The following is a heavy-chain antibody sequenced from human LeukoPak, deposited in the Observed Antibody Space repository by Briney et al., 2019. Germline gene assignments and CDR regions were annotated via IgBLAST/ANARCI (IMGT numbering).Heavy chain of an antibody. CDR2: MNPNSGNT. CDR1: GYTFTSYD. D-gene: IGHD6-6*01. Sequence: ASVTVSCKASGYTFTSYDINWVRQAPGQGLEWMGWMNPNSGNTGYAQKFQGRVTITRNTSISTAYMELSSLRSDDTAVYYCAGDSSEYSSSSRAFDIWGQGTMVTVSS. V-gene: IGHV1-8*03. CDR3: AGDSSEYSSSSRAFDI. J-gene: IGHJ3*02.